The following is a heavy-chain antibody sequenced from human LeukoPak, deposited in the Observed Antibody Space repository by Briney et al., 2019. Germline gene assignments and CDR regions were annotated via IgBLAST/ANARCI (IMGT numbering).Heavy chain of an antibody. J-gene: IGHJ4*02. D-gene: IGHD3-22*01. V-gene: IGHV3-23*01. CDR1: GFTFSSYA. Sequence: SGGSLRLSCAASGFTFSSYAMSWVRQAPGKGLEWVSAISGSGGSTYYADSVKGRFTISRDNSKNTLYLQMNSLRAEDTAVYYCAKDRYYYDSSGYYSDYWGQGTLVTVSS. CDR2: ISGSGGST. CDR3: AKDRYYYDSSGYYSDY.